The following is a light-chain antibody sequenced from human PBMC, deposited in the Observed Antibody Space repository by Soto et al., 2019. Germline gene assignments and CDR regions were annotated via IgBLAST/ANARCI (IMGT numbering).Light chain of an antibody. CDR2: EVS. CDR1: SSDIGHYDY. J-gene: IGLJ1*01. V-gene: IGLV2-14*01. CDR3: SSYTSSVAHV. Sequence: QSALTQPASVSGSPGQSITISCTGTSSDIGHYDYVSWYQQHPGKAPKLMIYEVSNRPSGISNRFSGSKSGNTASLTISGLQAEDEADYYCSSYTSSVAHVFGTGTKVTVL.